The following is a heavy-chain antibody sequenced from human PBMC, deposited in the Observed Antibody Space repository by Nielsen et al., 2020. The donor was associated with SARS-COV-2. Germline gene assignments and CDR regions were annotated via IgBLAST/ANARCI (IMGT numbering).Heavy chain of an antibody. V-gene: IGHV5-51*01. D-gene: IGHD1-1*01. J-gene: IGHJ3*02. CDR1: GYSFSSYW. Sequence: GESLKISCKGSGYSFSSYWIAWVRQMPGKGLEWMGIIYPGNSETRYSPSFQGQVTISADKSTSTAYLQWSSLKASDTAMYYCGRHLSVVHKGLEIWGQGTMVTVPS. CDR2: IYPGNSET. CDR3: GRHLSVVHKGLEI.